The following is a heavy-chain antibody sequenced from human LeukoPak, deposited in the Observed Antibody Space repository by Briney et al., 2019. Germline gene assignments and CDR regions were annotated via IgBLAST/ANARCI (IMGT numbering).Heavy chain of an antibody. CDR2: INHSGST. J-gene: IGHJ5*02. D-gene: IGHD3-10*02. CDR3: ARVLVRGAYNWFDP. V-gene: IGHV4-34*01. Sequence: SETLSLTCAVYGGSFSGYYWSWIRQPPGKGLEWIGEINHSGSTNYNPSLKSRVTISVDTSKTQFSLKLTSVTAADTAVYYCARVLVRGAYNWFDPWGQGTLVTVSS. CDR1: GGSFSGYY.